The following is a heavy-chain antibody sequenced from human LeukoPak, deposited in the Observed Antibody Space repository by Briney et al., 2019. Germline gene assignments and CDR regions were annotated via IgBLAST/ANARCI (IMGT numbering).Heavy chain of an antibody. V-gene: IGHV3-23*01. CDR3: ATENYGDHGAFDI. J-gene: IGHJ3*02. CDR2: ISGSGGST. D-gene: IGHD4-17*01. CDR1: GFTFSSYA. Sequence: PGGSLRLSCAASGFTFSSYAMSWVRQAPGKGLEGVSAISGSGGSTYYADSVKGRFTISRDNSKNTLYLQMNSLRAEDTAVYYCATENYGDHGAFDIWGQGTMVTVSS.